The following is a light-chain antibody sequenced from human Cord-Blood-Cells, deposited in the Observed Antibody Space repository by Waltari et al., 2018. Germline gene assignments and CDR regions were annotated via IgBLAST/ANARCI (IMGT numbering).Light chain of an antibody. Sequence: QAVLTQPSSLSASPGASASLTCTLRSVINVGTYRIYWNRQKPGSPPQYLLRYKSDSDKQQGSGVPSRFSGSKDASANAGILLISGLQSEDEADYYCMIWHSSAYVFGTGTKVTVL. CDR3: MIWHSSAYV. V-gene: IGLV5-45*02. CDR1: SVINVGTYR. J-gene: IGLJ1*01. CDR2: YKSDSDK.